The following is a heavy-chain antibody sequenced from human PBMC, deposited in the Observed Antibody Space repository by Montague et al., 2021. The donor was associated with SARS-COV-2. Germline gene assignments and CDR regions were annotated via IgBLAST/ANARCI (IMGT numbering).Heavy chain of an antibody. D-gene: IGHD3-22*01. J-gene: IGHJ4*02. CDR3: ARGMSRIQLWLGGYYYDSSGGYFDY. Sequence: SLRLSCAASGFTFSSYSVNWVRQAPGKGLEWVSSISSSSSYIYYADSVKGRFTISRDNAKNSLYLQMNSLRAEDTAVYYCARGMSRIQLWLGGYYYDSSGGYFDYWGQGTLVTVSS. CDR1: GFTFSSYS. V-gene: IGHV3-21*01. CDR2: ISSSSSYI.